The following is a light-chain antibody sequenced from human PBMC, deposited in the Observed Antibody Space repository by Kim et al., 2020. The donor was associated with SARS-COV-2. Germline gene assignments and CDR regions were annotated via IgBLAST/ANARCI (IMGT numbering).Light chain of an antibody. V-gene: IGLV9-49*01. Sequence: CTLSSGYSNYKVAWYQQRPGKGPRFVMRVGTGGIVGSKGDGIPDRFSVLGSGLNRYLTIKNIQEEDESDYHCGADHGSGSNFVRVFGGGTQLTVL. CDR1: SGYSNYK. CDR2: VGTGGIVG. J-gene: IGLJ2*01. CDR3: GADHGSGSNFVRV.